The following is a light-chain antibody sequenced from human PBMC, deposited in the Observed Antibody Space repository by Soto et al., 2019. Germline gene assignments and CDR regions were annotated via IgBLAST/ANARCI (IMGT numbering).Light chain of an antibody. CDR3: QQYKT. V-gene: IGKV1-5*03. CDR2: KAS. Sequence: DIQMTQSPSTLSASVGDRVTITCRVSQSLGNWLAWYQQKPGKAPKLLIYKASTLEGGVPSRFSGSGSGTEFTLTISSLQPDDFATYYCQQYKTFGQGTRVELK. CDR1: QSLGNW. J-gene: IGKJ1*01.